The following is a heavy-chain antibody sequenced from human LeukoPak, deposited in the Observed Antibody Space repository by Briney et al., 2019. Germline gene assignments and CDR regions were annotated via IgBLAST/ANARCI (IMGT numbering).Heavy chain of an antibody. Sequence: GGSLRLSCAVSGPIVSTNYTSWVRQAPGKGLEWISILYVNENRYYADSAKGRFIISRDTSKNTLYLQMNSLRAEDTAMYCCVREDLGVDYWGQGTLVTVSS. CDR1: GPIVSTNY. J-gene: IGHJ4*02. D-gene: IGHD1-26*01. CDR3: VREDLGVDY. CDR2: LYVNENR. V-gene: IGHV3-53*01.